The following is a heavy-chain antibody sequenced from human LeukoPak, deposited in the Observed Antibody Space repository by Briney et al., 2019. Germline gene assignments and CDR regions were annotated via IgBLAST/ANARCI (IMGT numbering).Heavy chain of an antibody. CDR1: GGSISSSSYY. CDR3: ARGYKVRRYFDWSSTYYFDY. CDR2: IYYSGST. Sequence: SETLSLTCTVSGGSISSSSYYWGWIRQPPGKGLEWIGSIYYSGSTYYNPSLKSRVTISVDTSKNQFSLKLSSVTAADTAVYYCARGYKVRRYFDWSSTYYFDYWGQGTLVTVSS. D-gene: IGHD3-9*01. V-gene: IGHV4-39*07. J-gene: IGHJ4*02.